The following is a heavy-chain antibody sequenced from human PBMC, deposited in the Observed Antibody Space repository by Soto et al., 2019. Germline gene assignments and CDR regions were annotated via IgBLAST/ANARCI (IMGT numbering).Heavy chain of an antibody. J-gene: IGHJ4*02. CDR2: ISDSGDDT. CDR3: AKEQLERHFGFDS. Sequence: EVQLLESGGGLVQPGGSLRLSCAASGFTFSSRAMSWVRQAPGKGLEWFSGISDSGDDTYHADSVKGRFTISRDNSKNTLHLQMNSLRAEDTAVYYCAKEQLERHFGFDSWGQGTLVTVS. V-gene: IGHV3-23*01. CDR1: GFTFSSRA. D-gene: IGHD1-1*01.